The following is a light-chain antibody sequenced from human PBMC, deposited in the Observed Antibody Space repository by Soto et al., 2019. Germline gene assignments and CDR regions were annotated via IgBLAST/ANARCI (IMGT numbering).Light chain of an antibody. CDR3: QQYNSWPPGVT. V-gene: IGKV3-15*01. CDR1: QSVSSN. J-gene: IGKJ5*01. CDR2: GAS. Sequence: EIVMTQSPATLSVSPGERATLSCRASQSVSSNLAWYQQKPGQAPRLLIYGASTRATGIPARFSGSGSGTEFTLTISSLQSEDFAVYYCQQYNSWPPGVTFGQGTRLEIK.